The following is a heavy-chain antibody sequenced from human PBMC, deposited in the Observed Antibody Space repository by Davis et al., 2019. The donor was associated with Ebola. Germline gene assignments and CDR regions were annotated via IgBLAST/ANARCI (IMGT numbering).Heavy chain of an antibody. CDR1: RFTFKDYA. Sequence: PGGPLRLSCAASRFTFKDYAMSWVRQAAGKGPEWVSSISGNAVRTYYANSVKGRFTISRDNSKNTLYLQMDSLTAEDTAIYYCAKEILGSTVFVTWGQGTLVTVSS. J-gene: IGHJ4*02. CDR3: AKEILGSTVFVT. D-gene: IGHD3-3*01. CDR2: ISGNAVRT. V-gene: IGHV3-23*01.